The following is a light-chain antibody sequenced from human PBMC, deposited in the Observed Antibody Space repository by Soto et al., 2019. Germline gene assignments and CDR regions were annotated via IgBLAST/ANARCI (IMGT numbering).Light chain of an antibody. CDR1: QSVAYNDVHTY. CDR2: KVS. CDR3: MQGTHWPRT. V-gene: IGKV2-30*01. Sequence: EVVITQSPLSLPVALVQPSSISCNARQSVAYNDVHTYLSWFHQRPGQSPRRLIYKVSNRDSGVPNRFSGSGSGTDFTLKISRVEAEDVGIYYCMQGTHWPRTFGQGTKVDIK. J-gene: IGKJ1*01.